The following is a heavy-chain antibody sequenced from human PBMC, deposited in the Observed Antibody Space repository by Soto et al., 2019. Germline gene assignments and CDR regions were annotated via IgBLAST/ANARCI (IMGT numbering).Heavy chain of an antibody. Sequence: PVESLKISCKGSGYSFAGYWITWVRQKPGKGLVWMGRIDPSDSQTYYSPSFRGHVTISATKSITTVFLQWSSLRASDTAMYYCARQIYDSDTGPNFQYYFDSWGQGTPVTVSS. V-gene: IGHV5-10-1*01. D-gene: IGHD3-22*01. CDR1: GYSFAGYW. J-gene: IGHJ4*02. CDR3: ARQIYDSDTGPNFQYYFDS. CDR2: IDPSDSQT.